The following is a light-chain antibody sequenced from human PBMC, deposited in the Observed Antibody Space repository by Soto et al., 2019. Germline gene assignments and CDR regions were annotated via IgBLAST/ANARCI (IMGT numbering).Light chain of an antibody. CDR1: QSVSNNY. Sequence: EIVMTQSPGTLSVSPGEGATLSCRASQSVSNNYLAWYQQKPGQAPRLLVYGASSRATGIPDRFSGSGSGTDFTLTISRLEPEDFAVYYCQQHGSSPITFGQGTRLEIK. V-gene: IGKV3-20*01. CDR2: GAS. CDR3: QQHGSSPIT. J-gene: IGKJ5*01.